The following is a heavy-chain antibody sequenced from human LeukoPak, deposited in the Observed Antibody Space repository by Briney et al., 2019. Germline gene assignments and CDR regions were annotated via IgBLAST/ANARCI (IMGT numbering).Heavy chain of an antibody. CDR1: GYTFTSYG. CDR3: ARDFRGLRAARGNNWFDP. J-gene: IGHJ5*02. Sequence: GASVKVSCKASGYTFTSYGISWVRQAPGQGLEWMGWISAYNGNTNYAQKLQGRVTMTTDTSTSTAYMELRSLRSDDTAVYYCARDFRGLRAARGNNWFDPWGQGTLVTVSS. CDR2: ISAYNGNT. D-gene: IGHD6-6*01. V-gene: IGHV1-18*01.